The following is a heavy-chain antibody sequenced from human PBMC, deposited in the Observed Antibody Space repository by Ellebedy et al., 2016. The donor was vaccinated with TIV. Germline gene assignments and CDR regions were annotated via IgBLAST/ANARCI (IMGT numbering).Heavy chain of an antibody. CDR2: IYHSGST. J-gene: IGHJ4*02. CDR1: GGSISSSSYY. CDR3: ARETMAKNPGDY. D-gene: IGHD5-24*01. Sequence: SETLSLTCTVSGGSISSSSYYWGWIRQPPGKGLEWIGSIYHSGSTYYNPSLKSRVTISVYTSKNQLSLKLRSVTAANTAVYFWARETMAKNPGDYWGQGTLFTVSS. V-gene: IGHV4-39*07.